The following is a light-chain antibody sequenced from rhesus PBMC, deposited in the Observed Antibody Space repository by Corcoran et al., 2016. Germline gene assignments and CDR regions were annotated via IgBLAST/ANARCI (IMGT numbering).Light chain of an antibody. Sequence: DIQMTQSPSSLSASVGDRVTITCRASDNVNNYLNWYQQKPGKAPKLLIYKASTLQSGVPSRSRGRGSGTDYTFTLSSVQPEDVATYYCQHGYGTPLTFGGGTKVEIK. CDR1: DNVNNY. CDR3: QHGYGTPLT. V-gene: IGKV1-74*01. CDR2: KAS. J-gene: IGKJ4*01.